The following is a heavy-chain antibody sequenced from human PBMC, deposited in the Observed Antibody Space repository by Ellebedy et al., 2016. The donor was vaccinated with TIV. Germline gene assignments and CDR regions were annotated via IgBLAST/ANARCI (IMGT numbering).Heavy chain of an antibody. CDR3: ARERLGGNWVNYWFFDL. V-gene: IGHV3-72*01. CDR1: GFTFSDHY. D-gene: IGHD3-10*01. CDR2: TRNKANSFTT. J-gene: IGHJ2*01. Sequence: PGGSLRLSCAASGFTFSDHYMDWVRQAPGKGLEWVGRTRNKANSFTTEYAASVKGRFTISRDDSKNSLYLLMNSLKTEDTAVYYCARERLGGNWVNYWFFDLWGRGTLVTVSS.